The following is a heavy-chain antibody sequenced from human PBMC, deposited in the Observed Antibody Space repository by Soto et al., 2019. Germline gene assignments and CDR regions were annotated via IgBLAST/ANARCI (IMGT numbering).Heavy chain of an antibody. V-gene: IGHV3-23*01. D-gene: IGHD3-16*01. CDR3: VKYTVTEDMGES. Sequence: EVQLLESGGDVVRPGGSLRLSCAASGFTFSSYAMGWVRQAPGKGLAWVAGVSRAGTYTFYADSVRGRFSISRDNSRDTADFYMNALRGDDTAVYFWVKYTVTEDMGESWGQGTLVSVSS. CDR2: VSRAGTYT. CDR1: GFTFSSYA. J-gene: IGHJ5*02.